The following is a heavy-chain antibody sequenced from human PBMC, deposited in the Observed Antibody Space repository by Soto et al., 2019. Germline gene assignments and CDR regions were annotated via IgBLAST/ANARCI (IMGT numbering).Heavy chain of an antibody. Sequence: GGSLRLSCAASGFVFADYGVHWVRQAPGQGLEWVAVISFDGTNKFYADSVKGRFTISRDNSNNTLYLQMSSLRTEDTAVYYCAKDTLYPVVSYCYYGLDVWGQGTTVTVSS. CDR3: AKDTLYPVVSYCYYGLDV. J-gene: IGHJ6*02. CDR2: ISFDGTNK. V-gene: IGHV3-30*18. CDR1: GFVFADYG. D-gene: IGHD2-8*01.